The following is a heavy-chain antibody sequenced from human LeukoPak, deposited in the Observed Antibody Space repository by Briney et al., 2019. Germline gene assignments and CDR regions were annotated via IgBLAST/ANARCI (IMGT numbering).Heavy chain of an antibody. CDR3: ARDSYGSGSYYRIDY. V-gene: IGHV3-48*04. CDR2: ISSSSSTI. D-gene: IGHD3-10*01. Sequence: QPGGSLRLSCAASGFTFSSLSMNWVRQAPGKGLEWVSYISSSSSTIYYADSVKGRFTISRDNAKNSLYLQMNSLRAEDTAVYYCARDSYGSGSYYRIDYWGQGTLVTVSS. J-gene: IGHJ4*02. CDR1: GFTFSSLS.